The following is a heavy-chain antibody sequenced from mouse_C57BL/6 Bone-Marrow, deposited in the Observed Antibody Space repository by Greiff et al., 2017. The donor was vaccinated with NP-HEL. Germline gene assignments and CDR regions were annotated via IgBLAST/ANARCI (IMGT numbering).Heavy chain of an antibody. CDR3: ARRSNYETMDY. J-gene: IGHJ4*01. D-gene: IGHD2-5*01. CDR2: IWTGGGT. CDR1: GFSLTSYA. Sequence: VQLQQSGPGLVAPSQSLSITCTVSGFSLTSYAISWVRQPPGKGLAWLGVIWTGGGTNYTSAHKSRLSISKDNAKSQVFLKMNSQQTDDTARYYCARRSNYETMDYWGQGTSVTVSS. V-gene: IGHV2-9-1*01.